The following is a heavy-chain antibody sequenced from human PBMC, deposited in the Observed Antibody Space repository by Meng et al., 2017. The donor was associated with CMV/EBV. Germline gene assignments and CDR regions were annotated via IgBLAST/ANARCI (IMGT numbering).Heavy chain of an antibody. V-gene: IGHV3-7*01. CDR1: GFTFSSYW. CDR2: IKQDGSEK. Sequence: GESLKISCAASGFTFSSYWMSWVRQAPGKGLEWEANIKQDGSEKYYVDSVKGRFTISRDNAKNSLYLQMNSLRAEDTAVYYCARDLRDWFDPWGQGTLVTVSS. D-gene: IGHD3-16*01. CDR3: ARDLRDWFDP. J-gene: IGHJ5*02.